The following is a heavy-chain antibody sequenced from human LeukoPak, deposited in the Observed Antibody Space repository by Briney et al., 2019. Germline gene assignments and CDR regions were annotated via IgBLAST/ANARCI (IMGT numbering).Heavy chain of an antibody. CDR3: ARDEVRSIGAFDI. Sequence: SETLSLTCTVSGGSISSSSYYWGWIRQPPGKGLEWTGSIYYSGSTYYNPSLKSRVTISVDTSKNQFSLKLSSVTAADTAVYYCARDEVRSIGAFDIWGQGTMVTVSS. V-gene: IGHV4-39*07. CDR1: GGSISSSSYY. CDR2: IYYSGST. J-gene: IGHJ3*02.